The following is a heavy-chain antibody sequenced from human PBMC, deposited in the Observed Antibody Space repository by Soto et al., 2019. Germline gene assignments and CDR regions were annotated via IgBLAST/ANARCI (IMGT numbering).Heavy chain of an antibody. V-gene: IGHV4-4*07. Sequence: PSETLSLTCPVSGASISGFSWSWFRKSAGKGLEWIGRIYATGTTDYNPSLKSRVMMSVDTSKKQFSLKLRSVTAADTAVYYCVRDGTKTLRDWVDPWGQGISVTVS. CDR2: IYATGTT. CDR1: GASISGFS. J-gene: IGHJ5*02. CDR3: VRDGTKTLRDWVDP. D-gene: IGHD1-1*01.